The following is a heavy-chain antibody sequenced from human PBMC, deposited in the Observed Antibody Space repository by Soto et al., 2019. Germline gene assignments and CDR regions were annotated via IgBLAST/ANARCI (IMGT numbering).Heavy chain of an antibody. V-gene: IGHV1-69*06. CDR2: IIPIFGTA. CDR3: ARVRVVVVAATQGSYYYYGMDV. CDR1: GGTFSSYA. D-gene: IGHD2-15*01. J-gene: IGHJ6*02. Sequence: SVKVSCKASGGTFSSYAISWVRQAPGQGLEWMGGIIPIFGTANYAQKFQGRVTITADKSTSTAYMELSSLRSEDTAVYYCARVRVVVVAATQGSYYYYGMDVWGQ.